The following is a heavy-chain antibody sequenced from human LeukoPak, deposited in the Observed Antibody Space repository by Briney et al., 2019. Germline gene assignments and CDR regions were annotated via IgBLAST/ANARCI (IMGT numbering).Heavy chain of an antibody. V-gene: IGHV3-23*01. D-gene: IGHD2-2*02. Sequence: PGRSLRLSCAASGFTFSTYAMHWVRQAPGKGLEWVSAISGSGGSTYYADSVKGRFTISRDNSKNTLYLQMNSLRAEDTAVYYCAKDRQYQLLYPPAFDYWGQGTLVTVSS. CDR2: ISGSGGST. CDR3: AKDRQYQLLYPPAFDY. CDR1: GFTFSTYA. J-gene: IGHJ4*02.